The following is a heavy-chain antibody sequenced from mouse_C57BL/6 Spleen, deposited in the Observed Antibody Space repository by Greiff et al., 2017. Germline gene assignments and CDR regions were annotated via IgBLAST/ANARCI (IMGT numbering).Heavy chain of an antibody. CDR3: ARCFYYYGSAYAMDY. CDR1: GYAFSSYC. D-gene: IGHD1-1*01. CDR2: IYPGDGDT. V-gene: IGHV1-80*01. Sequence: QVQLQQSGAELVKPGASVKISCKASGYAFSSYCMNWLKPRPGTGLEWIGQIYPGDGDTNYNGKFKGKATLTADKSSSTAYMQLSSRTSEDSAVYFCARCFYYYGSAYAMDYWGQGTSVTVSS. J-gene: IGHJ4*01.